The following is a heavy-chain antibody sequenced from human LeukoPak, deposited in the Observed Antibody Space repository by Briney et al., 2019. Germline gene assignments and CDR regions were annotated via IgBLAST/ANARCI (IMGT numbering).Heavy chain of an antibody. CDR3: AKDNDVVPAATSAPDY. CDR1: GFTFSSYA. D-gene: IGHD2-2*01. J-gene: IGHJ4*02. Sequence: PGGSLRLSCAASGFTFSSYAMSWVRQAPGKVLEWVSAISGSGGSTYYADSVKGRFTISRDNSKNTLYLQMISLRAEDTAVYYCAKDNDVVPAATSAPDYWGQGTLVTVSS. CDR2: ISGSGGST. V-gene: IGHV3-23*01.